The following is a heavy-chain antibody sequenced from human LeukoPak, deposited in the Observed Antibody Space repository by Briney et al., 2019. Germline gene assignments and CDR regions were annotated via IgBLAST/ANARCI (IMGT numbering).Heavy chain of an antibody. CDR2: IRYDGSNK. Sequence: SGGSLRLSCAASGFTFSSYGMHWVRQAPGKGLEWVAFIRYDGSNKYYADSVKGRFTISRDNSKNTLYLQMNSLRAEDTAVYYYAKGLVAAEGDYYFDYWGQGTLVTVSS. D-gene: IGHD2-15*01. CDR3: AKGLVAAEGDYYFDY. V-gene: IGHV3-30*02. J-gene: IGHJ4*02. CDR1: GFTFSSYG.